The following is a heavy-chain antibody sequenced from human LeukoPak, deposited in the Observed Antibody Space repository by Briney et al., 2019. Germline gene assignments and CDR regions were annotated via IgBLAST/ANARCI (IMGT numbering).Heavy chain of an antibody. Sequence: SETLSLTCTVSGGSLSSSSYYWGWIRQPPGKGLEWIGSIYYSGSTYYNPSLKSRVTISVDTSKNQFSLKLSSVTAADTAVYYCARHYYDSSGYYPPEYFQHWGQGTLVTVSS. CDR3: ARHYYDSSGYYPPEYFQH. CDR2: IYYSGST. J-gene: IGHJ1*01. D-gene: IGHD3-22*01. CDR1: GGSLSSSSYY. V-gene: IGHV4-39*01.